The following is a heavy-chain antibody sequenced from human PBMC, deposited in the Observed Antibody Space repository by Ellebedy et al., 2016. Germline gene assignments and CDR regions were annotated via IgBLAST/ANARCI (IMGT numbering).Heavy chain of an antibody. CDR2: IKQHGGER. V-gene: IGHV3-7*04. J-gene: IGHJ6*02. Sequence: GESLKISCAASRFTFSVTWMSWVRQAPGKGLEWVAKIKQHGGERTYVDSVTGRCTISRDNDRNSLSLQMNSLRAEDTAVYYCARAMEVYGSDYYLYYYYGMDVWGQGTTVTVSS. D-gene: IGHD3-10*01. CDR3: ARAMEVYGSDYYLYYYYGMDV. CDR1: RFTFSVTW.